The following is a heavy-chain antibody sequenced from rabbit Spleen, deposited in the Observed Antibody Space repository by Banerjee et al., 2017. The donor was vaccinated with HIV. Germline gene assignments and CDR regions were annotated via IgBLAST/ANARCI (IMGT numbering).Heavy chain of an antibody. CDR2: IYNGDGRI. CDR3: VRDTWHFKL. J-gene: IGHJ4*01. CDR1: GFTMSSSDW. Sequence: QSLEESGGDLVKPGASLTLTCTASGFTMSSSDWIYWVRQAPGKGLEWIACIYNGDGRIWYASWAKGRFTISSHNAQNTVDLQMNSLTAADTATYFCVRDTWHFKLWGQGTLVTVS. D-gene: IGHD3-1*01. V-gene: IGHV1S40*01.